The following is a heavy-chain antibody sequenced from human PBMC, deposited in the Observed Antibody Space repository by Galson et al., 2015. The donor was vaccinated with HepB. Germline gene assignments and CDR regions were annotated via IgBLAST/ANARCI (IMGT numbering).Heavy chain of an antibody. V-gene: IGHV2-5*02. D-gene: IGHD4-17*01. CDR2: IYWDDDK. CDR3: AHLGAFYGDYVEYAFDI. CDR1: GFSLSTSGVG. Sequence: PALVKPTQTLTLTCTFSGFSLSTSGVGVGWIRQPPGKALEWLALIYWDDDKRYSPSLKSRLTITKDTSKNQVVLTMTNMDPVDTATYYCAHLGAFYGDYVEYAFDIWGQGTMVTVSS. J-gene: IGHJ3*02.